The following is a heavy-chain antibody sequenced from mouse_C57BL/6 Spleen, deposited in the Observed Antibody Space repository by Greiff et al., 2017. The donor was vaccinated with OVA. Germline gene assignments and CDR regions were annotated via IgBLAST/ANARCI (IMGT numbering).Heavy chain of an antibody. CDR3: TGTTVVAHYAMDY. J-gene: IGHJ4*01. CDR1: GYTFTDYE. D-gene: IGHD1-1*01. Sequence: VQLQQSGAELVRPGASVTLSCKASGYTFTDYEMHWVKQTPVHGLEWIGAIDPETGGTAYNQKFKGKAILTADKSSSTAYMELRSLTSEDSAVYYCTGTTVVAHYAMDYWGQGTSVTVSS. CDR2: IDPETGGT. V-gene: IGHV1-15*01.